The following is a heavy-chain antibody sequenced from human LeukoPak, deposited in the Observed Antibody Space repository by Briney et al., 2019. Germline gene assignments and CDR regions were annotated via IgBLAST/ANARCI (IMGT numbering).Heavy chain of an antibody. V-gene: IGHV1-2*02. Sequence: ASVKVSCKASGYTFTGYYMHWVRQAPGQGLEWMGWINPNSGGTNYAQKFQGRVTMTRDTSISTAYMELSSLRSEDTAVYYCARVDFDGYCSGGSCGRFDYWGQGTLVTVSS. CDR3: ARVDFDGYCSGGSCGRFDY. J-gene: IGHJ4*02. D-gene: IGHD2-15*01. CDR1: GYTFTGYY. CDR2: INPNSGGT.